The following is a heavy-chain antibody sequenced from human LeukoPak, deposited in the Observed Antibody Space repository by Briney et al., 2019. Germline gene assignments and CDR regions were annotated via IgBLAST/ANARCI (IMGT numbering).Heavy chain of an antibody. Sequence: GGSLRLSCAVAGFTFRSYSMNWVRHAPEKGLEWVSSIHSSSSYTFYADSVKGRFTISRHNAKNSLYLQMNRLRAEDTAVYYCARRYCTTTNCYGFDDWGQGTLVTVSS. CDR1: GFTFRSYS. D-gene: IGHD2-2*01. V-gene: IGHV3-21*01. CDR2: IHSSSSYT. J-gene: IGHJ4*02. CDR3: ARRYCTTTNCYGFDD.